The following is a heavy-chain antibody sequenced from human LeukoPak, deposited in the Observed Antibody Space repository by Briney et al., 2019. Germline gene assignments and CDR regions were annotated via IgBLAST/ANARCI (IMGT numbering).Heavy chain of an antibody. CDR3: ARRVAGNWFDP. CDR2: IHYSGST. Sequence: SETLSLTCTVSGGSISSSSYYWGWIRQPPGKGLEWIGSIHYSGSTYYNPSLKSRVTISVDTSKNQFSLKLSSVTAADTAVYYCARRVAGNWFDPWGQGTLVTVSS. D-gene: IGHD1-14*01. V-gene: IGHV4-39*01. J-gene: IGHJ5*02. CDR1: GGSISSSSYY.